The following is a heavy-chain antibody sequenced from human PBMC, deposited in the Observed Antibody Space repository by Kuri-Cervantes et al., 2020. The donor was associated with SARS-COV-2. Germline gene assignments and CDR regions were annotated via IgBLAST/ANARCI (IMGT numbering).Heavy chain of an antibody. D-gene: IGHD3-22*01. Sequence: GESLKISCAASGFTFSSYSMNWVRQAPGKGLEWVSSISSSSSYIYYADSVKGRFTISRDNAKNSLYLQMNSLRAEDTAVYYCARGDYYDSSGYYLHYFDYWGQGTLVSSPQ. CDR2: ISSSSSYI. J-gene: IGHJ4*02. V-gene: IGHV3-21*01. CDR3: ARGDYYDSSGYYLHYFDY. CDR1: GFTFSSYS.